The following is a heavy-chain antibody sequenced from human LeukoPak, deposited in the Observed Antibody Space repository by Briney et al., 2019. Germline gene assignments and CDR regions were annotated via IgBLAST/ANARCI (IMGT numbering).Heavy chain of an antibody. V-gene: IGHV3-48*02. CDR3: AREGYGYSSSSKFDY. CDR1: GFTFSCYS. J-gene: IGHJ4*02. D-gene: IGHD6-6*01. CDR2: ISSSSSTI. Sequence: GGSLRLSCAASGFTFSCYSMNWVRQAPGKGLEWVSYISSSSSTIYYADSVKGRFTISRDNAKNSLYLQMNSLRDEDTAVYYCAREGYGYSSSSKFDYWGQGTLVTVSS.